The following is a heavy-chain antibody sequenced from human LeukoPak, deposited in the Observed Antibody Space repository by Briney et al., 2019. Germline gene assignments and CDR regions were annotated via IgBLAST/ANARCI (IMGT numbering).Heavy chain of an antibody. V-gene: IGHV3-23*01. D-gene: IGHD3-10*01. CDR1: GFTFNTHA. Sequence: PGGSLRLSCEASGFTFNTHAMSWVRQAPGKGLERVASITSSGRTPYYTDSVKGRFTISRDNSKNTLYLQMNSLRGEDTAVYYCAKDRPNFYETSGSYYKIKGDFWGQGSLVTVSS. CDR2: ITSSGRTP. J-gene: IGHJ4*02. CDR3: AKDRPNFYETSGSYYKIKGDF.